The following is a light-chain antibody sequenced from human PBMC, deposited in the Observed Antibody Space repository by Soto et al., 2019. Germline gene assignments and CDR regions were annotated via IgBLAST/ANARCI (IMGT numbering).Light chain of an antibody. CDR2: GAS. J-gene: IGKJ4*01. Sequence: EIVLTQSPGTLSLSPGERVTLSCRASQTVSGSYLAWYQQKPGQAPRLLIYGASSRATGIPDRFSGSGSGTDFTLIISRLEPEDFAVYYCQQYGSSGTFGGGTKVEIK. V-gene: IGKV3-20*01. CDR1: QTVSGSY. CDR3: QQYGSSGT.